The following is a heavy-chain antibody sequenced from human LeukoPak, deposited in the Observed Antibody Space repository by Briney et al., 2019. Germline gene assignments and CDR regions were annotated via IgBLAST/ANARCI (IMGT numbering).Heavy chain of an antibody. CDR3: ARGRGLSMVRGVISAY. CDR1: GYTFTSYD. J-gene: IGHJ4*02. V-gene: IGHV1-8*01. Sequence: ASVKVSCKASGYTFTSYDINWVRQATGQGLEWMGWMNPNSGNTGYAQKFQGRVTMTRNNSISTAYMELSSLRSEDTAVYYCARGRGLSMVRGVISAYWGQGTLVTVSS. D-gene: IGHD3-10*01. CDR2: MNPNSGNT.